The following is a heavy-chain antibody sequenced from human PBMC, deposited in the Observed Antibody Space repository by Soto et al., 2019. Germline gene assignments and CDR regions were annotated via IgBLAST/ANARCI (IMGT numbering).Heavy chain of an antibody. CDR1: GFTFSNAW. J-gene: IGHJ4*02. V-gene: IGHV3-15*01. D-gene: IGHD4-17*01. CDR3: TTGSWDYDFDY. CDR2: IKSKTDGGTT. Sequence: EVQLVESGGGLVKPGGSLRLSCAASGFTFSNAWMSWVRQAPGKGLEWVGRIKSKTDGGTTDYAAPVKGRFTISRDDPKNTLYLQMNSLKTEDTAVYYCTTGSWDYDFDYWGQGTLVTVSS.